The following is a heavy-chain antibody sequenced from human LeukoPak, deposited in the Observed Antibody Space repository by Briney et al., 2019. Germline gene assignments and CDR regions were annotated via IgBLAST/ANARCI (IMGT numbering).Heavy chain of an antibody. D-gene: IGHD3-10*01. CDR1: GGSISSGSYY. CDR2: IYTSGST. Sequence: TLSLTCTVSGGSISSGSYYWSWIRQPAGKGLEWIGRIYTSGSTNYNPSLKSRVTISVDTSKNQFSLKLSSVTAADTAVYYCARENTMVRGVIITEPFIDYWGQGTLVTVSP. CDR3: ARENTMVRGVIITEPFIDY. J-gene: IGHJ4*02. V-gene: IGHV4-61*02.